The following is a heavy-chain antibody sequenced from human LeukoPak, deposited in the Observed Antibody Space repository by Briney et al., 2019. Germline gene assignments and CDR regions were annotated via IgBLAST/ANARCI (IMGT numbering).Heavy chain of an antibody. J-gene: IGHJ4*02. Sequence: PGGSLRLSCAASGFTFSNLWMSWVRQAPGKGLEWVSVIYTGGSTYYADSVKGRFTISRDNSKNTLLLQMNSLRAEDTAVYYCARDFGYCSTTSCYDQWGQGTLVTVSS. CDR3: ARDFGYCSTTSCYDQ. CDR1: GFTFSNLW. V-gene: IGHV3-53*01. D-gene: IGHD2-2*03. CDR2: IYTGGST.